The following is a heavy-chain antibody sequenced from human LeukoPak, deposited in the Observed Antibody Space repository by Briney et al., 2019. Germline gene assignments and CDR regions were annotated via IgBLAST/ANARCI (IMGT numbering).Heavy chain of an antibody. CDR1: GGSFSGYY. J-gene: IGHJ6*02. CDR3: AKVIIAAAGTPYYYYGMDV. CDR2: INHSGST. D-gene: IGHD6-13*01. Sequence: PSETLSLTCAVYGGSFSGYYWSWIRQPPGKGLEWIGEINHSGSTNYNPSLKSRVTISVDTSKSQFSLKLSSVTAADTAVYYCAKVIIAAAGTPYYYYGMDVWGQGTTVTVSS. V-gene: IGHV4-34*01.